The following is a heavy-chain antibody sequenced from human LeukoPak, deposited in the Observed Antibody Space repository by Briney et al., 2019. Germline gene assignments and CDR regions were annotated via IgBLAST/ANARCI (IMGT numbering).Heavy chain of an antibody. V-gene: IGHV1-69*01. D-gene: IGHD3-10*01. J-gene: IGHJ1*01. Sequence: SVKVSCKASGGTFSSYVISWVRQAPGHRLEWMGGIIPIFGTANYAQKFQGRVTITADESTSTAYMELSSLRSEDTAVYYCAGLPRTMVRGKRNFQHWGQGTLVTVSS. CDR3: AGLPRTMVRGKRNFQH. CDR1: GGTFSSYV. CDR2: IIPIFGTA.